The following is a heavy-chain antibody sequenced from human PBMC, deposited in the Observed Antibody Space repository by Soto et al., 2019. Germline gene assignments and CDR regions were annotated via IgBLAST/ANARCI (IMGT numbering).Heavy chain of an antibody. Sequence: QVQVVQSGAEVQKPGSSVKVSCKVSGGIFTNNAISWVRQAPGQGLEWLGGVIPLFDTAYYAQIFRGRLRISANGATTSAYMELRGLTSADTAVYFLATGAHNDGYNFYPGMDVWGQGTTVTVS. CDR1: GGIFTNNA. CDR2: VIPLFDTA. D-gene: IGHD5-12*01. V-gene: IGHV1-69*01. J-gene: IGHJ6*02. CDR3: ATGAHNDGYNFYPGMDV.